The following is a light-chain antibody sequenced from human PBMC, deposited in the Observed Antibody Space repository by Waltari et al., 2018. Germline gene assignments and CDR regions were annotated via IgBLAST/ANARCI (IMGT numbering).Light chain of an antibody. CDR2: DSS. Sequence: EIVLTQSPATLSLSPGERASLSCRASQSISSYLAGYQQKPGQAPRLLIYDSSTRATGSPARFSGSGSGTDFTLIISSLGPEDFAVYYCQHRGYWPPEATFGLGTKVDIK. V-gene: IGKV3-11*01. CDR3: QHRGYWPPEAT. J-gene: IGKJ3*01. CDR1: QSISSY.